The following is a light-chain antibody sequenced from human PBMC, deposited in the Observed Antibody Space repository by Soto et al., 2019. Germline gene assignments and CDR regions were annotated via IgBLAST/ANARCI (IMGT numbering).Light chain of an antibody. V-gene: IGLV3-21*02. CDR3: QVWDSGTDHAV. J-gene: IGLJ2*01. CDR2: DDN. Sequence: SYELTQPPSVSVAPGQSARITCGRNNIGSQSVHWYQQKPGQAPVLVVYDDNDRPSGIPERFSGSKSGNTATLSITRVGAGDEADYYCQVWDSGTDHAVFGGGTKLTVL. CDR1: NIGSQS.